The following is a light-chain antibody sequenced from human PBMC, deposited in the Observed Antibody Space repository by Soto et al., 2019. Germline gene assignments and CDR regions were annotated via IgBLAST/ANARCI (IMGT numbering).Light chain of an antibody. CDR3: SSYKTSSTVVV. Sequence: LTQPASVSGSPGQSITISCPGTSSDVGGYNYVSWYQQYPGKAPKLMIFGVSDRPSGVSNRFSGSKSGNTASLTISGLQAEDEADYYCSSYKTSSTVVVFGGGTKVTVL. CDR2: GVS. CDR1: SSDVGGYNY. V-gene: IGLV2-14*01. J-gene: IGLJ2*01.